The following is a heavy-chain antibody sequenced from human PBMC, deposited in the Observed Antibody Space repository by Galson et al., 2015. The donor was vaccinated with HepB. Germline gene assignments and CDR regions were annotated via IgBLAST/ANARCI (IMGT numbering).Heavy chain of an antibody. Sequence: SLRLSCAASGFSFTYYWMNWVRQAPGKGLELVANIDQDGNAQNYVDSVKGRFTISRYNAKNSLNLQMNNLRADDTAIYFCTRSNSTSWYGGFDYWGLGTRVTVSS. CDR1: GFSFTYYW. V-gene: IGHV3-7*03. CDR2: IDQDGNAQ. D-gene: IGHD2-2*01. CDR3: TRSNSTSWYGGFDY. J-gene: IGHJ4*02.